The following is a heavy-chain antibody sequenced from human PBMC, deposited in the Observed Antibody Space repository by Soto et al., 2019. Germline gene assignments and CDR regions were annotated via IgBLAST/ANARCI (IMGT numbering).Heavy chain of an antibody. D-gene: IGHD2-2*02. J-gene: IGHJ6*02. V-gene: IGHV3-23*01. CDR3: ARERDIVVVPAAIIGYYYGMDV. Sequence: VQLLESGGGLVQPGGSLRLSCAASGLTFNSYSMTWVRQAPGQGLEWVSAISGTGERTYYADSVQGRFTISRDNSKSTVFLQLSSLRAEDTAVYYCARERDIVVVPAAIIGYYYGMDVWGQGTTVTVSS. CDR1: GLTFNSYS. CDR2: ISGTGERT.